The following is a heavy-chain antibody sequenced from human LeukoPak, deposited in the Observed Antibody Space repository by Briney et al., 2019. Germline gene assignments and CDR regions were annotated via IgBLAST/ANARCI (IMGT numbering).Heavy chain of an antibody. CDR2: INPNSGGT. CDR3: ARFFSRGGERGWFDP. CDR1: GYTFTGYY. J-gene: IGHJ5*02. Sequence: GASVKVSCKASGYTFTGYYMHWVRQAPGQGLEWMGWINPNSGGTNYAQKFQGRVTMTRDTSISTAYMELSRLRSDDTAVYYCARFFSRGGERGWFDPWGQGTLVTVSS. V-gene: IGHV1-2*02. D-gene: IGHD2-21*01.